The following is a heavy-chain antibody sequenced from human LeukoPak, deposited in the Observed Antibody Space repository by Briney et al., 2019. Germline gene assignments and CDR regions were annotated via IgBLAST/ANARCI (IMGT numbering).Heavy chain of an antibody. CDR2: IRHDGSDK. CDR3: AKGGYSSGWLNFDY. V-gene: IGHV3-30*02. CDR1: RFAFSSYA. D-gene: IGHD6-19*01. J-gene: IGHJ4*02. Sequence: GGSLRLSCAASRFAFSSYAMTWVRQAPGKGLEWVAFIRHDGSDKYYTDSVKGRFTISRDNSKNMLYLQMNSLRAEDTALYYCAKGGYSSGWLNFDYWGQGTLVTVSS.